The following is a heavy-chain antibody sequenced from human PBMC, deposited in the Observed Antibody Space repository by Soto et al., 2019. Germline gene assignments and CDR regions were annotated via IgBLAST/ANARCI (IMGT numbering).Heavy chain of an antibody. CDR3: AGGLCVVRGSYYYYGMDV. V-gene: IGHV1-69*01. J-gene: IGHJ6*02. CDR2: IIPIFGTA. Sequence: QVQLVQSGAEVKKPGSSVKVSCKASGGTFSSYAISWVRQAPGQGLEWMGGIIPIFGTANYAQKFQGRVTITGDESTSTDYMELSSLRSEDTAVYYCAGGLCVVRGSYYYYGMDVWGQGTTVTVSS. D-gene: IGHD3-10*01. CDR1: GGTFSSYA.